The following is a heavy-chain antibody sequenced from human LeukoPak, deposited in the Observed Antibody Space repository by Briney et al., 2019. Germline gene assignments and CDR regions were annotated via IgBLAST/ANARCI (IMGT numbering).Heavy chain of an antibody. CDR2: ISSLSNNI. J-gene: IGHJ4*02. CDR3: ARDSSGSYSRFDY. Sequence: PGGSLRLSCGASGFSFSDYGMNWVRQAPGGRLEWVSSISSLSNNIYYTDSVKGRFTISRDNAKNSLYLLMNSLRVEDTAVYYCARDSSGSYSRFDYWGQGTLVTVSS. D-gene: IGHD1-26*01. V-gene: IGHV3-21*01. CDR1: GFSFSDYG.